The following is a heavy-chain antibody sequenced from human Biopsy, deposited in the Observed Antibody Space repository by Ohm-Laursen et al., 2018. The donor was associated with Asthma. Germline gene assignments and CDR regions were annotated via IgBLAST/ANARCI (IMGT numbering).Heavy chain of an antibody. CDR2: IKHDGSEK. J-gene: IGHJ6*02. CDR3: ARDFLFQHGSSWYYYYYGMDV. D-gene: IGHD6-13*01. V-gene: IGHV3-7*03. CDR1: GFTFGDYC. Sequence: SLRLSCAASGFTFGDYCMSWVRQVPGQGLEWVANIKHDGSEKNHVDSLKGRFTISRDNSKNTLYLQMNSLRSEDTAVYYCARDFLFQHGSSWYYYYYGMDVWGQGTTVTVSS.